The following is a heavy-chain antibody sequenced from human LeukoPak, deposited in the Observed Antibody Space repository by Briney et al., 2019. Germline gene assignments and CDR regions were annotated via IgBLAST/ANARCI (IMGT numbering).Heavy chain of an antibody. CDR1: GGSISSYY. CDR3: ARGGSGISNAFDI. J-gene: IGHJ3*02. V-gene: IGHV4-59*01. Sequence: SETLSLTCSVSGGSISSYYWSWIRQPPGKVLEWIGYLYYSGSTNSNPSLKSRVTMSVDTSKNQFSLKLRSVTAADTAVYYCARGGSGISNAFDIWGQGTMVTVSS. CDR2: LYYSGST. D-gene: IGHD3-10*01.